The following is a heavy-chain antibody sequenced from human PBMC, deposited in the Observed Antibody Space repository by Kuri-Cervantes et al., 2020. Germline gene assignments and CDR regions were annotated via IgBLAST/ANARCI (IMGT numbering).Heavy chain of an antibody. V-gene: IGHV3-21*01. J-gene: IGHJ4*02. CDR2: ISSSSSYI. Sequence: GESLKISCAASGFTFSSYSMNWVRQAPGKGLEWVSSISSSSSYIYYADSVKGRFTISRDNAKNSLYLQMNSLRAEDTAVYYCARDKKYYYDSSGYPPGDYWGQGTLVTVSS. CDR3: ARDKKYYYDSSGYPPGDY. CDR1: GFTFSSYS. D-gene: IGHD3-22*01.